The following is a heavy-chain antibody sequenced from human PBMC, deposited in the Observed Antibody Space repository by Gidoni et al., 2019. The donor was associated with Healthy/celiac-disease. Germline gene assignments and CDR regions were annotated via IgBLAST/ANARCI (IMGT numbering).Heavy chain of an antibody. D-gene: IGHD2-15*01. Sequence: QVQLQESGPGLVKPSQTLSITCTVSGGSIISGGSYWHWIRQHPGKGLAWIGYIYYSGCTYYNPSLKSRVTISVDTSKNQFSLKLSSVTAADTAVYYCARDGGYCSGGSCTRGAFDIWGQGTMVTVSS. CDR2: IYYSGCT. J-gene: IGHJ3*02. CDR3: ARDGGYCSGGSCTRGAFDI. V-gene: IGHV4-31*03. CDR1: GGSIISGGSY.